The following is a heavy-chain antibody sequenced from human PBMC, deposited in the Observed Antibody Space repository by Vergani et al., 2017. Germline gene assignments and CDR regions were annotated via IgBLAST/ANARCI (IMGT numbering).Heavy chain of an antibody. CDR1: GFTFSSYS. Sequence: VQLVESGGGVVQPGRSLRLSCAASGFTFSSYSMNWVRQAPGKGLEWVSYISSSSSTIYYADSVKGRFTISRDNAKNSLYLQMNSLRAEDTAVYYCARDIRPYRYWGQGTLVTVSS. D-gene: IGHD1-26*01. V-gene: IGHV3-48*01. J-gene: IGHJ4*02. CDR2: ISSSSSTI. CDR3: ARDIRPYRY.